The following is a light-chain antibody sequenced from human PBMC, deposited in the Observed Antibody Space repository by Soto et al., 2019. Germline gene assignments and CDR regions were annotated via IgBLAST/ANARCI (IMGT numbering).Light chain of an antibody. CDR2: GAS. Sequence: EIVMTQSPATLTVSPGERATLTCRASPSVSSNLAWYQQKPGQAPRLLIYGASTRATGVTARFSGSGSGTEFTLSISSLQSEDFAVYYCQQYNNWPLYTFGQGTKLEIK. CDR1: PSVSSN. J-gene: IGKJ2*01. CDR3: QQYNNWPLYT. V-gene: IGKV3-15*01.